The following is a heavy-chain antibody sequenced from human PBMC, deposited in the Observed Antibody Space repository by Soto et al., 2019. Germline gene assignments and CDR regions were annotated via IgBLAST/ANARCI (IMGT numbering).Heavy chain of an antibody. D-gene: IGHD3-10*01. CDR3: TAPKGHYGAYGMDV. J-gene: IGHJ6*02. Sequence: PGGSLRLSCVASGFTFIDAWMNWVRQAPGKGLEWVGRIKSKSDGGATDYAAPVKGRFTVSRDDSTNTVYLQMDSLKSEDTAVYYCTAPKGHYGAYGMDVWGQGTTVTVSS. CDR1: GFTFIDAW. V-gene: IGHV3-15*07. CDR2: IKSKSDGGAT.